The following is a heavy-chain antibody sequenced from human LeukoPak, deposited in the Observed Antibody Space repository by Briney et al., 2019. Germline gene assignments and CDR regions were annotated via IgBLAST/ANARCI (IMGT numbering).Heavy chain of an antibody. J-gene: IGHJ6*02. V-gene: IGHV3-15*01. D-gene: IGHD4-17*01. CDR1: GFTFSNAW. Sequence: GGSLRLSCAASGFTFSNAWMSWVRQAPGKGLEWVGRIKSKTDGGTTDYAAPVKGRFTISRDDSKNTLYLQMNSLKTEDTAVYSCTKATTVTTGVYYYYTGMDVGAQGTTVTVSS. CDR2: IKSKTDGGTT. CDR3: TKATTVTTGVYYYYTGMDV.